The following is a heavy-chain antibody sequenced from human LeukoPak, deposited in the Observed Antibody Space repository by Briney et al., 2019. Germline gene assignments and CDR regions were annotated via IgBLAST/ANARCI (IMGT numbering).Heavy chain of an antibody. Sequence: PSQTLSLTCTVSGGSISSGSYYWSWIRQPAGKGLEWIGYIYYSGSTNYNPSLKSRVTISVDTSKDQFSLRLSSVTAADTAVYYCARVTGYVMEDYFDYWGQGTLVTVSS. D-gene: IGHD6-13*01. CDR3: ARVTGYVMEDYFDY. J-gene: IGHJ4*02. CDR1: GGSISSGSYY. CDR2: IYYSGST. V-gene: IGHV4-61*10.